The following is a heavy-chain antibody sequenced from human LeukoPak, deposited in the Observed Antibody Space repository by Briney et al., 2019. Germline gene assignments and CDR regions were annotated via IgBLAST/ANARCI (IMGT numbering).Heavy chain of an antibody. CDR2: ISCSSSTI. CDR1: GFTFSSYR. CDR3: ACEESTYYFSWSVGYFDY. Sequence: GGSLRHSCAASGFTFSSYRMNWVRQAPGKGLEWVSYISCSSSTIYYADSVKGRFTISRDNAKKTLYLQMNSLRGAVTAADYSACEESTYYFSWSVGYFDYWGQGTLVTVSS. V-gene: IGHV3-48*01. J-gene: IGHJ4*02. D-gene: IGHD2/OR15-2a*01.